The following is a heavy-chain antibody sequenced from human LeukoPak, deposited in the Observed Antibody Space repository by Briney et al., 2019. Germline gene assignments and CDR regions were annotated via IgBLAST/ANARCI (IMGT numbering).Heavy chain of an antibody. Sequence: SETLSLTCTVSGGSISTSSYYWGWIRQPPGKGLEWIGSIYYSGSTYYNPSLKSRVTISVDTSKNQFSLKLSSVTAADTAVYYCAEFTMMSRGGAFDIWGQGTMVTVSS. CDR1: GGSISTSSYY. J-gene: IGHJ3*02. D-gene: IGHD3-22*01. CDR3: AEFTMMSRGGAFDI. V-gene: IGHV4-39*07. CDR2: IYYSGST.